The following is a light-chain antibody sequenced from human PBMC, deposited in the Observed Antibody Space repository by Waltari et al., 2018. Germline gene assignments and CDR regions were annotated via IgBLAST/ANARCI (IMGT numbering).Light chain of an antibody. CDR3: QQYGSSH. CDR1: QSVSSSY. J-gene: IGKJ4*01. CDR2: GAS. Sequence: EIVLTQSPGTLSLSPGERAPLSCRASQSVSSSYLAWYQQKPGQAPRLLIYGASSRATGIPDRFSGSGSGTDFTLTISRLEPEDFAVYYCQQYGSSHFGGGTKVEIK. V-gene: IGKV3-20*01.